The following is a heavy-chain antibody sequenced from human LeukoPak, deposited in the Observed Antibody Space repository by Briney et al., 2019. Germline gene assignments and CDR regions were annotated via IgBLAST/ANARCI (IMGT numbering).Heavy chain of an antibody. Sequence: GGSLRLSCAASGFTFSNSWMSWVRQAPGKGLEWVATIKPDGSAQYYVDSVKGRFTISRGNAKNSLFLQINSLRAEDTAVYYCANGGTYSSGPWGQGTLVTVSP. CDR2: IKPDGSAQ. CDR3: ANGGTYSSGP. J-gene: IGHJ5*02. V-gene: IGHV3-7*01. CDR1: GFTFSNSW. D-gene: IGHD3-22*01.